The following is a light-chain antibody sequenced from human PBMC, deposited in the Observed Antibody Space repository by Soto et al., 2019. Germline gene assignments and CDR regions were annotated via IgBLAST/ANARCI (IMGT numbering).Light chain of an antibody. CDR1: SSDVGAYNY. J-gene: IGLJ3*02. CDR2: EGG. Sequence: QSALTQPASVSGSPGQSITISCSGTSSDVGAYNYVSWYQQHPGKAPKLVMYEGGDRPSGVSNRFAGSKSGNTASLTISGLQAEDEADYYCSSYTSSTTQVFGGGTKLTVL. V-gene: IGLV2-14*01. CDR3: SSYTSSTTQV.